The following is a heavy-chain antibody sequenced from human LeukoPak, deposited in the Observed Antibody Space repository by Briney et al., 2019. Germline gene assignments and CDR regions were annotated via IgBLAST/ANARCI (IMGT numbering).Heavy chain of an antibody. CDR3: AREGDCSGSSCFSSPLDS. Sequence: KSSETLSLTCAVYGGSFSGYYWGWIRQPPGKGLEWIGSIFHSGRTYYNPSLQSRVTISVDTSRNQFSLRLSSLAAADTAVYYCAREGDCSGSSCFSSPLDSWGQGTLVTVSS. D-gene: IGHD2-15*01. CDR2: IFHSGRT. CDR1: GGSFSGYY. V-gene: IGHV4-38-2*02. J-gene: IGHJ4*02.